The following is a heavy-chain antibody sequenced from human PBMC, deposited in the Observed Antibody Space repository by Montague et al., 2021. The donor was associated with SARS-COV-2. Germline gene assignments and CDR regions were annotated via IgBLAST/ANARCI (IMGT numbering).Heavy chain of an antibody. CDR3: ANRGVRYFDAQGVWYYFDY. J-gene: IGHJ4*02. CDR2: ISDSGGST. CDR1: GFTFSSYG. Sequence: LSLSWSASGFTFSSYGMTWVRQAPGKGLEWVSTISDSGGSTYYADSVKGRFTISRDNSKNTLYLQMNSLRAEDTAVYYCANRGVRYFDAQGVWYYFDYWGQGTLVTVSS. V-gene: IGHV3-23*01. D-gene: IGHD3-9*01.